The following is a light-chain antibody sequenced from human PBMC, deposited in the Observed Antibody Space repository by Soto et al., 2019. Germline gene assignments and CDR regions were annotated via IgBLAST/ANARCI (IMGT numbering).Light chain of an antibody. Sequence: EILMTQSPATLSVSPGEGLTLSWMVSQSISRTLAWYQQRPGQAPRLLIYDASSRATGVPARFSGSGSGTEFTLTISSLQSEDFAVYYCQQYNDWPLTFGGGTKVDI. V-gene: IGKV3-15*01. CDR1: QSISRT. CDR2: DAS. CDR3: QQYNDWPLT. J-gene: IGKJ4*01.